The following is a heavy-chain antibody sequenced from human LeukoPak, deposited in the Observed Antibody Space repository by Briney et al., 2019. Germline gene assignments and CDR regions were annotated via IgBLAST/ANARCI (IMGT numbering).Heavy chain of an antibody. D-gene: IGHD4-17*01. CDR2: MNPNSGNT. Sequence: ASVTVSCKASGYTFTSYDINWVRQATGQGLEWMGWMNPNSGNTGYAQKFQGRVTMTRNTSISTAYMELSSLRSEDTAVYYCARGLTTVTTEGADYWGQGTLVTVSS. V-gene: IGHV1-8*01. J-gene: IGHJ4*02. CDR1: GYTFTSYD. CDR3: ARGLTTVTTEGADY.